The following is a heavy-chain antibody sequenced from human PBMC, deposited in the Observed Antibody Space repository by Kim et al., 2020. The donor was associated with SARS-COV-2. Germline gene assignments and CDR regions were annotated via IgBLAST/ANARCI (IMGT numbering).Heavy chain of an antibody. J-gene: IGHJ3*01. V-gene: IGHV4-39*07. CDR1: GGSISSSNYY. D-gene: IGHD3-16*01. CDR2: MYHGGST. Sequence: SQTLSLTCTVSGGSISSSNYYWGWIRQPPGKGLEWIGSMYHGGSTYYNPSLKSRVTISGDMSKNQISLKLNSVTAADTAVYYCAKVQVVESYADHGGGDVCALWGQGTMVTVSS. CDR3: AKVQVVESYADHGGGDVCAL.